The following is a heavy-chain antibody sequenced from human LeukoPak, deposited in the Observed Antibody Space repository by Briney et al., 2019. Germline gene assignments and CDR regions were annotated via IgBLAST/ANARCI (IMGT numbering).Heavy chain of an antibody. CDR2: VNPSGGST. CDR1: GYTFTSYY. V-gene: IGHV1-46*01. CDR3: ASSGAHCSGGSCYTFDY. Sequence: GASVKVSCKASGYTFTSYYMHWVRQAPGQGLEWMGIVNPSGGSTSYAQKFQGRVTMTRDTSTSTVYMELSSLRSEDTAVYYCASSGAHCSGGSCYTFDYWGQGTLVTVSS. J-gene: IGHJ4*02. D-gene: IGHD2-15*01.